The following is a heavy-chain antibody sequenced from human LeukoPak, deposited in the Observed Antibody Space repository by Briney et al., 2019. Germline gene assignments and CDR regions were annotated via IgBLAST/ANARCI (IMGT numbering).Heavy chain of an antibody. CDR1: GFTFSTYS. D-gene: IGHD6-19*01. CDR2: IYPSGDST. J-gene: IGHJ4*02. Sequence: PGGSLRLSCAAYGFTFSTYSMTWVRQGPGKGLEWVSSIYPSGDSTFYADSVKGRFTISRDSSKNTLYLQMSSLRTEDTAIYYCAKDVVPDSGWDLDYWGQGTLVTVSS. CDR3: AKDVVPDSGWDLDY. V-gene: IGHV3-23*01.